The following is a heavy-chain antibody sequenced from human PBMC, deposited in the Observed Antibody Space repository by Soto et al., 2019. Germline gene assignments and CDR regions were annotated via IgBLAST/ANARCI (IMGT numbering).Heavy chain of an antibody. V-gene: IGHV4-31*03. J-gene: IGHJ4*02. CDR3: AREGMVAPPYFDY. CDR1: GGSIGSGGYY. Sequence: QVQLQESGPGLVKPSQTLSLTCTVSGGSIGSGGYYWSWIRQHPGKGLEWIGYIYYSGSTYYNPSLKSRVTISVDTSKNQFSLKLSSVTAADTAVYYCAREGMVAPPYFDYWGQGTLVTVSS. CDR2: IYYSGST. D-gene: IGHD2-15*01.